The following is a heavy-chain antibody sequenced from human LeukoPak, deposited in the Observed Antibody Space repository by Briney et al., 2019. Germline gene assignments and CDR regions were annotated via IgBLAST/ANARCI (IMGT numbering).Heavy chain of an antibody. CDR1: GFNFITSN. CDR3: ANLAITIFGVVTENYYYYYMDV. J-gene: IGHJ6*03. Sequence: PGGSLRLSCVASGFNFITSNMNWVRQAPGKGLEWVSIIYSGATTYYADSVKGRFTISRDNSKNTLYLQMNSLRAEDTAVYYCANLAITIFGVVTENYYYYYMDVWGKGTTVTVSS. CDR2: IYSGATT. D-gene: IGHD3-3*01. V-gene: IGHV3-66*02.